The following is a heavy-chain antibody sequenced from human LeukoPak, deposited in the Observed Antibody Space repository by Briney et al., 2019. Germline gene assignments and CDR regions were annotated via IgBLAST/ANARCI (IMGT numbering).Heavy chain of an antibody. CDR1: GGSISSYY. V-gene: IGHV4-59*01. CDR3: ARGTLQSINHYFTY. J-gene: IGHJ4*02. Sequence: SETLSLTCTVSGGSISSYYWSWIRQPPGKGLEWIGYIYYSGSTNYNPSLKSRVTISVDTSKNQFSLKLSSVTAADTAVYYCARGTLQSINHYFTYWGQGTLVTASS. CDR2: IYYSGST. D-gene: IGHD3-3*02.